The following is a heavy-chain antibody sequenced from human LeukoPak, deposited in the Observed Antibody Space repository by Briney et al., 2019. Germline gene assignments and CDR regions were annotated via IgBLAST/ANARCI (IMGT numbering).Heavy chain of an antibody. Sequence: GGSLRLSCAASGFTFSSYAMSWVRQVPGKGLEWVSVMSGSGNSTFYADSVKGRFTISRDNSKNTLYLQMNSLRVEDAAIHYCAKDQEYSYNAARGFFDYWGQGTLVTVSS. CDR3: AKDQEYSYNAARGFFDY. CDR2: MSGSGNST. V-gene: IGHV3-23*01. J-gene: IGHJ4*02. D-gene: IGHD5-18*01. CDR1: GFTFSSYA.